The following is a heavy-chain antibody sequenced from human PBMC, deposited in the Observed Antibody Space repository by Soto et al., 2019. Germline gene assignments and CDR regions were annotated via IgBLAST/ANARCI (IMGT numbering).Heavy chain of an antibody. CDR3: ARDLRDIVVVVAATASGYYGMDV. J-gene: IGHJ6*02. CDR1: GFTFSSYA. Sequence: PGGSLRLSCAASGFTFSSYAVHWVRQAPGKGLEWVAVISYDGSNKYYADSVKGRFTISRDNSKNTLYLQMNSLRAEDTAVYYCARDLRDIVVVVAATASGYYGMDVWGQGTTVTVSS. CDR2: ISYDGSNK. V-gene: IGHV3-30-3*01. D-gene: IGHD2-15*01.